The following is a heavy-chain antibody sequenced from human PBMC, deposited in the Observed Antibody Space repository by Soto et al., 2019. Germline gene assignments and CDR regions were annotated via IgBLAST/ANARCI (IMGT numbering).Heavy chain of an antibody. Sequence: GASVKVSCKASGYTFTSYAMHWVRQAPGQRLEWMGWINAGNGNTKYSQKFQGRVTITRDTSASTAYMELSSLRSEDTAVYYCARDRMGLRYFDWLLSIPYGMDVWGQGTTVTVSS. CDR1: GYTFTSYA. D-gene: IGHD3-9*01. V-gene: IGHV1-3*01. CDR2: INAGNGNT. J-gene: IGHJ6*02. CDR3: ARDRMGLRYFDWLLSIPYGMDV.